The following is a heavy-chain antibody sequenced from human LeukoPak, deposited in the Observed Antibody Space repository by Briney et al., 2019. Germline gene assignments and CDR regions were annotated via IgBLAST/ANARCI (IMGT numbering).Heavy chain of an antibody. CDR1: GGSISSYY. CDR3: ARLSSSGYYYFDY. D-gene: IGHD6-19*01. V-gene: IGHV4-39*01. J-gene: IGHJ4*02. CDR2: TYYSGST. Sequence: SETLSLTCTVSGGSISSYYWGWIRQPPGKGLEWIGSTYYSGSTYYNPSLKSRVTISVDTSKNQFSLKLSSVTAADTAVYYCARLSSSGYYYFDYWGQRTLVTVSS.